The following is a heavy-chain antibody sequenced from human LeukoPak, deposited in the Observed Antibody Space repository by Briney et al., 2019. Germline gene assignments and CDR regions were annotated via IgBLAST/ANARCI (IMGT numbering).Heavy chain of an antibody. J-gene: IGHJ4*02. CDR2: IIPILGIA. CDR1: GGTFSSYA. V-gene: IGHV1-69*04. Sequence: SVKVSCKASGGTFSSYAISWVRQAPGQGLEWMGRIIPILGIANYAQKFQGRVTITADKSTSTAYMELSSLRSEHTAVYYCARSNYDSSGYNLPQDYWGQGTLVTVSS. CDR3: ARSNYDSSGYNLPQDY. D-gene: IGHD3-22*01.